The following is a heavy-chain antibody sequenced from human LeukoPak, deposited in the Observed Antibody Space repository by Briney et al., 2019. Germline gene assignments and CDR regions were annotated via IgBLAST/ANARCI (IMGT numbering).Heavy chain of an antibody. CDR2: ISSSSSYI. D-gene: IGHD2-2*02. V-gene: IGHV3-21*01. CDR3: ARAEGVPAAIYYYIDV. CDR1: GFIFSSYS. J-gene: IGHJ6*03. Sequence: GGSLRLSCVASGFIFSSYSMSWVRQAPGKGLEWVSSISSSSSYIYYADSVKGRFTISRDNAKNSLFLQMNSLRAEDTAVYYCARAEGVPAAIYYYIDVWGKGTTVTVSS.